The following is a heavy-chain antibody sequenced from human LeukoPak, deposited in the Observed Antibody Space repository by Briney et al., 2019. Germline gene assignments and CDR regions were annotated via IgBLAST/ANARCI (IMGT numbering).Heavy chain of an antibody. CDR2: IRSKTYGGAA. D-gene: IGHD2-21*01. V-gene: IGHV3-49*04. CDR3: TRIGIGIIGREPVDY. J-gene: IGHJ4*02. CDR1: GLTFRDYA. Sequence: PPGGSLRLSCATSGLTFRDYAMSWVRLAPGKGLQWVGFIRSKTYGGAADYGASVKGRFTIYRDDSQSIAYLLMNRLEIEDTAVYYCTRIGIGIIGREPVDYWGQGTLVTVSS.